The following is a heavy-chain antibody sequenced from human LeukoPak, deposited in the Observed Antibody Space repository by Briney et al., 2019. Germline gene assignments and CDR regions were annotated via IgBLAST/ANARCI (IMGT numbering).Heavy chain of an antibody. J-gene: IGHJ3*02. Sequence: GGSLRLSCAASGFTFSSYAMSWVRQAPGKGLEWVSAISGSGGSTYYADSVKGRFTISRDNSKNTLYLQMNSLRAEDTAVYYCAREVHRVVTAKGGAFDIWGQGTMVTVSS. CDR2: ISGSGGST. V-gene: IGHV3-23*01. CDR1: GFTFSSYA. D-gene: IGHD2-21*02. CDR3: AREVHRVVTAKGGAFDI.